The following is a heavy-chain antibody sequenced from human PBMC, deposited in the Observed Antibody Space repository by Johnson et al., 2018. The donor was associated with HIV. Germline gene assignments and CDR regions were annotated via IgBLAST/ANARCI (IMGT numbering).Heavy chain of an antibody. V-gene: IGHV3-15*01. CDR2: IKSKVDGGTI. J-gene: IGHJ3*02. CDR1: GFTFSNAW. CDR3: AKDDQNYYGSGSYYDAFDI. D-gene: IGHD3-10*01. Sequence: VQLVESGGGLVKPGGSLRLSCAASGFTFSNAWMSWVRQAPGKGLEWVGRIKSKVDGGTIDYAAPVKGRFSISRDDSKNTLYLQMNSLRAEDTAVYYCAKDDQNYYGSGSYYDAFDIWGQGTMVTVSS.